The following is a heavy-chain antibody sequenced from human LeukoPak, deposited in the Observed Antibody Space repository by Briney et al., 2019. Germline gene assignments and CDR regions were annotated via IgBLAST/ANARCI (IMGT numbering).Heavy chain of an antibody. Sequence: ASVKVSCKTSGYTFTSYDINWVRQVTGQGLEWMGWMNPKSGNTGYAQKFQGRVTITRNTSISTAYMEVSSLRYEDTAVYYCARRAVDNSYYYYMDVWGKGTTVTVSS. V-gene: IGHV1-8*03. CDR1: GYTFTSYD. J-gene: IGHJ6*03. CDR3: ARRAVDNSYYYYMDV. D-gene: IGHD6-19*01. CDR2: MNPKSGNT.